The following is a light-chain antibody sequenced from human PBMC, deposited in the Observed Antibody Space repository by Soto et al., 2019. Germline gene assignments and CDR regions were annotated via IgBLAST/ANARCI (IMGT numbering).Light chain of an antibody. J-gene: IGKJ2*01. Sequence: DIVLTQSPGTLSLSPGERATLSCRASQIISSNYLGWYQQRPGQAPRLLIYGAFIRAPGFPVRFRGTGSGSEFTLTISSLQSEDGALYFCQQYDKWPYTFGQGTNLELK. CDR2: GAF. CDR3: QQYDKWPYT. CDR1: QIISSNY. V-gene: IGKV3-15*01.